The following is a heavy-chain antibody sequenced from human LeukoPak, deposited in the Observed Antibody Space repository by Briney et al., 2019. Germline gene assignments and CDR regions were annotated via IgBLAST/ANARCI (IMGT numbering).Heavy chain of an antibody. Sequence: SQTLSLTCTVSGGSISSGDYYWSWIRQPPGKGLEWIGYIYYSGSTYYNPSLKSRVTISVDTSKNQFSLKLSSVTAADTAVYYCAREVRFLEWPRILTSFDYWGQGTLVTVSS. CDR3: AREVRFLEWPRILTSFDY. D-gene: IGHD3-3*01. J-gene: IGHJ4*02. CDR2: IYYSGST. V-gene: IGHV4-30-4*08. CDR1: GGSISSGDYY.